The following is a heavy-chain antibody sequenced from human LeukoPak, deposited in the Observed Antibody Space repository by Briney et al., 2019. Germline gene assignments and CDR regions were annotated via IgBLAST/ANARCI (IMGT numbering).Heavy chain of an antibody. D-gene: IGHD3-9*01. J-gene: IGHJ4*02. Sequence: SETLSLTCTVSGGSISSYYWSWIRQPAGKGLEWIGRIYTRGSTNYNPSLKSRVTMSVDTSKNQFSLKLSSVTAADTAVYYCARAGSYYDILTGLEVFDYWGQGTLVTVSS. CDR3: ARAGSYYDILTGLEVFDY. V-gene: IGHV4-4*07. CDR2: IYTRGST. CDR1: GGSISSYY.